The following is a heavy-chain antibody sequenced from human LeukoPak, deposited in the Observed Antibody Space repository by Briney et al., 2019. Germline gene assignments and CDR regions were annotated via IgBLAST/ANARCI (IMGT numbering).Heavy chain of an antibody. Sequence: SETLSLTCAVYGGSFSGYYWSWIRQPPGKGLEWIGEINHSGSTNYNPSLKSRVTILVDTSKNQFSLKLSSVTAADTAVYYCARGRYSSSWYRDGGFDYWGQGTLVTVSS. CDR3: ARGRYSSSWYRDGGFDY. J-gene: IGHJ4*02. CDR1: GGSFSGYY. D-gene: IGHD6-13*01. V-gene: IGHV4-34*01. CDR2: INHSGST.